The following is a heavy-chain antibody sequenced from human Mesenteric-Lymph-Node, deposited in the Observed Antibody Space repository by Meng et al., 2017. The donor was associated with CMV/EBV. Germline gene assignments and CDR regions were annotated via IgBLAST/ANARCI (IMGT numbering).Heavy chain of an antibody. CDR1: GYSFPSYW. D-gene: IGHD6-13*01. V-gene: IGHV5-51*01. CDR2: IYPGDSDT. Sequence: KVSCKGSGYSFPSYWIGWVRQMPGKGLEWMGIIYPGDSDTRYSPSFQGQVTISADKSISTAYLQWNSLKASDTAIYYCARHVGQQLVRWFDPWGQGTLVTVSS. J-gene: IGHJ5*02. CDR3: ARHVGQQLVRWFDP.